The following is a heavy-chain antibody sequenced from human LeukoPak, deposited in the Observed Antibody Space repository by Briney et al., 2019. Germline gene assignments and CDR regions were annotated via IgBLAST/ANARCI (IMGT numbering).Heavy chain of an antibody. D-gene: IGHD6-13*01. CDR1: GFTFSSYS. CDR2: ISSSSTI. V-gene: IGHV3-48*01. CDR3: AKAKQHHAFDI. Sequence: GGSLRLSCAASGFTFSSYSMNWVRQAPGKGLEWVSYISSSSTIYYADSVKGRFTISRDNSKNTLYLQMNSLRAEDTAVYYCAKAKQHHAFDIWGQGTMVTVSS. J-gene: IGHJ3*02.